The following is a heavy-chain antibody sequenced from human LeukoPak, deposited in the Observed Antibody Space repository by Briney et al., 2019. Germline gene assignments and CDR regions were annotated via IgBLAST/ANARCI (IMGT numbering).Heavy chain of an antibody. J-gene: IGHJ4*02. CDR3: ATAGGYYYDSSGFLLWDY. CDR2: IIPIFGTA. Sequence: SVKVSCKASGGTFSSYAISWVRQAPGQGLEWMGGIIPIFGTANYAQKFQGRVTITADESTSTAYMELSSLRSEDTAVYYCATAGGYYYDSSGFLLWDYWGQGTLVTVSS. V-gene: IGHV1-69*13. D-gene: IGHD3-22*01. CDR1: GGTFSSYA.